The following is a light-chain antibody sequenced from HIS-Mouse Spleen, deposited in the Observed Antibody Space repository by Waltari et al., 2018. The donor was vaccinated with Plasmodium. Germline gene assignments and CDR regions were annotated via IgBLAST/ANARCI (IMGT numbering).Light chain of an antibody. CDR3: YSTDSSGNHRV. J-gene: IGLJ3*02. CDR2: EDS. Sequence: SYELTQPPSVSVSPGQTASITCSGDKLGDKYACWYQQKSGQAPVLVIYEDSKRPSGIPGRFSGSSSGTMATLTISGAQVEDEADYYCYSTDSSGNHRVFGGGTKLTVL. V-gene: IGLV3-10*01. CDR1: KLGDKY.